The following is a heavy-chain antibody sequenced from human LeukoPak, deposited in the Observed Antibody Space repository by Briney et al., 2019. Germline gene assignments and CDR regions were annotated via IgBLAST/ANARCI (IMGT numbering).Heavy chain of an antibody. CDR2: INPLDSET. CDR3: ARQGCTTTSCHTIDY. V-gene: IGHV5-51*01. CDR1: GYTYTKSW. D-gene: IGHD2-2*02. Sequence: GESLKISCKGSGYTYTKSWIAWVRQMPGKGLELMRIINPLDSETRYSPPFQGQVTISVDKSISTAYLQWNSLKASDTAMYYCARQGCTTTSCHTIDYWGQGTLVTVSS. J-gene: IGHJ4*02.